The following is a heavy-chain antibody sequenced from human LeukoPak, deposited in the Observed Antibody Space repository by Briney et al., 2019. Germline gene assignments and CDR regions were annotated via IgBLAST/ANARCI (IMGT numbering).Heavy chain of an antibody. Sequence: SETLSLTCAVYGDSFGGYYWTWIRQSPGKGLEWIGETNHSGSTNYNPSLKSRVTISVDTSKNQFSLNLTSVTAADTAIYYCATNVPGTTYFDPWGQGTLVTVSS. D-gene: IGHD1-14*01. CDR1: GDSFGGYY. CDR2: TNHSGST. V-gene: IGHV4-34*01. CDR3: ATNVPGTTYFDP. J-gene: IGHJ4*02.